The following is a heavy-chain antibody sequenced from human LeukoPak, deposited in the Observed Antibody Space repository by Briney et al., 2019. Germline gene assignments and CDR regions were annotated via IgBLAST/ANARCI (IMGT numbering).Heavy chain of an antibody. CDR2: INPDSGDT. CDR3: ARGSYDSSDFEYFHH. V-gene: IGHV1-2*02. D-gene: IGHD3-22*01. Sequence: ASVKVSCKASGYTFTGYYMHWVRQAPGQGLEWMGWINPDSGDTNYAQKFQGRVTMTRDTSISTAYMELSRLTSDDTAFYYCARGSYDSSDFEYFHHWGQGALLTVSS. CDR1: GYTFTGYY. J-gene: IGHJ1*01.